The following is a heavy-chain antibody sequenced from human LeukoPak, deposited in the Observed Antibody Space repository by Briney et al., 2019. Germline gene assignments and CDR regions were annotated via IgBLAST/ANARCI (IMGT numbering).Heavy chain of an antibody. Sequence: ASVKVSCKASGYTFTGYYMHWVRQAPGQGLEWMGIINPSGGSTSYAQKFQGRVTMTRDTSTSTVYMELSSLRSEDTAVYYCARGDDIVVVPAARYYYYYGMDVWGQGTAVTVSS. J-gene: IGHJ6*02. D-gene: IGHD2-2*01. V-gene: IGHV1-46*01. CDR2: INPSGGST. CDR1: GYTFTGYY. CDR3: ARGDDIVVVPAARYYYYYGMDV.